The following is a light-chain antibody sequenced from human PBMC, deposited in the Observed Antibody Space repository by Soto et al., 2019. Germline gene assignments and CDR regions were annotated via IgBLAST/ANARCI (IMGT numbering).Light chain of an antibody. CDR1: QSVSSK. Sequence: EIALTQSPGTLSLSPGERATLSCRASQSVSSKLAWYQQKPGQAPRLLIYGASTRATGIPARFSGIGSGTEFTLTISSLQSADFAVYYGQQYKNWPPWTFGQGTKVDIK. CDR2: GAS. V-gene: IGKV3-15*01. CDR3: QQYKNWPPWT. J-gene: IGKJ1*01.